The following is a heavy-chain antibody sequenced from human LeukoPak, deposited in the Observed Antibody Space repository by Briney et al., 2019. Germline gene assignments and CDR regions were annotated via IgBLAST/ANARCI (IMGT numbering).Heavy chain of an antibody. CDR1: GFTFSSYA. D-gene: IGHD5-18*01. Sequence: GGSLRLSCAASGFTFSSYAMSWVRQAPGKGLEWVSAISGSGGSTYYADSVKGRFTISRDNSKNTLYLQMNSLRAEDTAVYYCAKGPGYSYGPFNWFDPWGQGTLVTVSS. CDR3: AKGPGYSYGPFNWFDP. J-gene: IGHJ5*02. CDR2: ISGSGGST. V-gene: IGHV3-23*01.